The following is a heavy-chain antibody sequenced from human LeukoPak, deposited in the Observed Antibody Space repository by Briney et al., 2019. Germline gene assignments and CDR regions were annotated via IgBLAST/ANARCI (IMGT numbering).Heavy chain of an antibody. CDR2: IYYSGST. V-gene: IGHV4-39*07. D-gene: IGHD6-6*01. J-gene: IGHJ4*02. CDR1: GGSISSSSYY. Sequence: SETLSLTCTVSGGSISSSSYYWGWIRQPPGKGLEWIGSIYYSGSTYYNPSLKSRVTISVDTPKNQFSLKLSSVTAADTAVYYCARDSVRVYDYWGQGTLVTVSS. CDR3: ARDSVRVYDY.